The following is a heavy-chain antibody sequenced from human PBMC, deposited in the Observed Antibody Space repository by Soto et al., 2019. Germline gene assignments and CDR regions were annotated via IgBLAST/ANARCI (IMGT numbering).Heavy chain of an antibody. CDR2: ISSSGSTI. J-gene: IGHJ6*04. Sequence: EVQLVESGGGLVQPGGSLRLSCAASGFTFSSYEMNWVRQAPGKGLEWVSYISSSGSTIYYADSVKGRFTISRDNAKNSLYLQINSLRAEDTAVYYWARGGYSYYSYYYGMDVGGKGTTVTVSS. V-gene: IGHV3-48*03. CDR1: GFTFSSYE. CDR3: ARGGYSYYSYYYGMDV. D-gene: IGHD2-21*01.